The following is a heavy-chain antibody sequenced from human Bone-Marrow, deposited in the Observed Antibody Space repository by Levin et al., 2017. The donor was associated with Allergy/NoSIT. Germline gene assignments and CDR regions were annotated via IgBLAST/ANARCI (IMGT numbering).Heavy chain of an antibody. J-gene: IGHJ5*02. CDR1: GFTFSAYG. CDR3: AKEMHDSNGYYHWLDP. Sequence: PGGSLRLSCAASGFTFSAYGMHWVRQAPGKGLEWVALISYDGSRKNYADSVKGRFTISRDNSENTVYLQMNSLRPDETAIYYCAKEMHDSNGYYHWLDPWGQGTLVTVSS. V-gene: IGHV3-30*18. D-gene: IGHD3-22*01. CDR2: ISYDGSRK.